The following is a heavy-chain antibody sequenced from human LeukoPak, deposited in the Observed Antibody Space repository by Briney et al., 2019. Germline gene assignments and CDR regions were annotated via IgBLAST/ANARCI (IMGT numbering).Heavy chain of an antibody. D-gene: IGHD4/OR15-4a*01. CDR2: ISNSGSII. J-gene: IGHJ4*02. Sequence: GSLRLSCAASGFTFSDYYMSWIRQAPGKGLEWVSYISNSGSIIYYADSVKGRFTISRDNAKNSLYLQMNSLRAEDTAVYYCARRAGAYSHPYDYWGQGTLVTVSS. V-gene: IGHV3-11*01. CDR3: ARRAGAYSHPYDY. CDR1: GFTFSDYY.